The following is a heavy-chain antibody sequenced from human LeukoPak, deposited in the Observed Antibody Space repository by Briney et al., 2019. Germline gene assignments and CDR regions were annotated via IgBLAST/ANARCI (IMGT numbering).Heavy chain of an antibody. CDR1: GGSISSYY. D-gene: IGHD6-13*01. CDR3: AREAGSSWSRGLDI. V-gene: IGHV4-4*07. CDR2: IYMSGST. Sequence: SETLSLTCTVSGGSISSYYWRWVRQPAGKGLEWIGRIYMSGSTNYNSSLKSRVNRAVDSSKNQFSLNLSSVTAADTAVYYCAREAGSSWSRGLDIWGQGTVVTVSS. J-gene: IGHJ3*02.